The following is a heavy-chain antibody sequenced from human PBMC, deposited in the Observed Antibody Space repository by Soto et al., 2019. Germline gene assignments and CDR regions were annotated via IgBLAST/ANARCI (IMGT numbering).Heavy chain of an antibody. CDR2: IYYSGNI. D-gene: IGHD2-2*01. V-gene: IGHV4-39*02. J-gene: IGHJ3*02. CDR3: ARDGTSCYELVCAFDI. CDR1: GGSISSSSYY. Sequence: PSETLSLTCSVSGGSISSSSYYWGWIRQPPGKGLEWIGSIYYSGNIYHNPSLKSRVTMSIDTSKRQFSLKLSSVTAADTAIYYCARDGTSCYELVCAFDIWGQGTMVTVSS.